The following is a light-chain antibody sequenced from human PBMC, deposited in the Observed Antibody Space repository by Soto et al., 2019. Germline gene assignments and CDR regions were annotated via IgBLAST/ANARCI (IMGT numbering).Light chain of an antibody. Sequence: EIVMTQSPATLSVSPGERATLSCRASQSVSSNLAWYQQKPGQALRVLIYDISTRATGIPTRFSGSGSGTEFTLTISSLQSEDFAVYYCQQYNSWPLTFGGGTKVEIK. V-gene: IGKV3D-15*01. CDR3: QQYNSWPLT. CDR1: QSVSSN. J-gene: IGKJ4*01. CDR2: DIS.